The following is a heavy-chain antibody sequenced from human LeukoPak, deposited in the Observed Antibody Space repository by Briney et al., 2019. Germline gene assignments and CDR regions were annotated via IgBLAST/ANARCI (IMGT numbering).Heavy chain of an antibody. CDR2: IHSNGYT. V-gene: IGHV4-4*09. CDR3: TKREGPMSGSYDYFDP. CDR1: GGSISGYY. D-gene: IGHD1-26*01. Sequence: PSETLSLTCTVSGGSISGYYWSWIRQPPGQGLEWIAYIHSNGYTNYNPSLKSRVTISVDTSKNQFSLKVTSVTAADTAMYYCTKREGPMSGSYDYFDPWGQGTLVTV. J-gene: IGHJ5*02.